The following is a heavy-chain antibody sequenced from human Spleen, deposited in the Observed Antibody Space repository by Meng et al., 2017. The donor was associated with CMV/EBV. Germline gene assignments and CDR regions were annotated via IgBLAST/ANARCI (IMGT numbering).Heavy chain of an antibody. CDR1: GFTFSSYS. CDR2: ISSSSSYI. J-gene: IGHJ4*02. V-gene: IGHV3-21*01. D-gene: IGHD3-3*01. Sequence: GESLKISCAASGFTFSSYSMNWVRQAPGKGLEWVSPISSSSSYIYYADSVKGRFTISRDNAKNSLYLQMNSLRAEDTAVYYCARGGYQTYYDFWSGNFDYWGQGTLVTVSS. CDR3: ARGGYQTYYDFWSGNFDY.